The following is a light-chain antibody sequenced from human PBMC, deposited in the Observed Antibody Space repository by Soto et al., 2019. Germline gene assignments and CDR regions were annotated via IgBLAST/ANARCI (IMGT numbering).Light chain of an antibody. CDR2: GNS. CDR3: QSYDCSLSGSPHVV. J-gene: IGLJ2*01. Sequence: QSVLTQPPSVSGAPGQRVTISCTGSSSNIGAGYDVHWYQQLPGTAPKLLIYGNSNRPSGVPDRFSGSKSGSSASLAITGLQAEDEADYYCQSYDCSLSGSPHVVFGGGTQLTVL. V-gene: IGLV1-40*01. CDR1: SSNIGAGYD.